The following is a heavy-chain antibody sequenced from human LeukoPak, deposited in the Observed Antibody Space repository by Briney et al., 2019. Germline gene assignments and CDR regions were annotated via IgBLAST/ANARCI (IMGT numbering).Heavy chain of an antibody. CDR2: IDHSGST. J-gene: IGHJ4*02. D-gene: IGHD5-24*01. CDR3: ARGRRDGYYCDY. V-gene: IGHV4-34*01. Sequence: SETLSLTCGVYGGSLSGYYWSWIRQPPGKGLGWIGEIDHSGSTSYNPSLKSPATISLDKSKDQVFLKVNSVTAADTAVYYCARGRRDGYYCDYWGQGTLVTVSS. CDR1: GGSLSGYY.